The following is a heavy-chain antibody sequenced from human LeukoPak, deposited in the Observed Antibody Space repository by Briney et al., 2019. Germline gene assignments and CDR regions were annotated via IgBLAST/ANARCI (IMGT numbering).Heavy chain of an antibody. D-gene: IGHD2-2*01. CDR2: INHSGST. Sequence: PSETLSLTCAVYGGSFSGYYWSWIRQPPGKGLEWIGEINHSGSTNYNPSLKSRVTISVDTSKNQFSLKRSSVTAADTAVYYCARGRRVPAYYYMDVWGKGTTVTVSS. CDR3: ARGRRVPAYYYMDV. V-gene: IGHV4-34*01. CDR1: GGSFSGYY. J-gene: IGHJ6*03.